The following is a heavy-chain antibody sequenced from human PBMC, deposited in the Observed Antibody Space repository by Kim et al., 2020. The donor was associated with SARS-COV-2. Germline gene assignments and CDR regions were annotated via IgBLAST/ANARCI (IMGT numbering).Heavy chain of an antibody. J-gene: IGHJ1*01. CDR3: ARNLAKKTGTSAQH. D-gene: IGHD1-1*01. Sequence: ADSVKGRFTISRDNAKNSLYLQMNSLRAEDTAVYYCARNLAKKTGTSAQHWGQGTLVTVSS. V-gene: IGHV3-48*03.